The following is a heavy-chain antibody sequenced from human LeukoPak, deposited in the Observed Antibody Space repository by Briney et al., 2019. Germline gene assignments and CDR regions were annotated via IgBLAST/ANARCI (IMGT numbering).Heavy chain of an antibody. CDR3: ARGPGRNDYGDY. Sequence: GGSLRLSCAASGFTFSSYGMHWVRQAPGKGLEWVAFIRYDGSNKYYADSVEGRFTISRDNSKNMLYLQMNSLRAEDTTVYYCARGPGRNDYGDYWGQGTLVTVSS. V-gene: IGHV3-30*02. CDR2: IRYDGSNK. J-gene: IGHJ4*02. CDR1: GFTFSSYG.